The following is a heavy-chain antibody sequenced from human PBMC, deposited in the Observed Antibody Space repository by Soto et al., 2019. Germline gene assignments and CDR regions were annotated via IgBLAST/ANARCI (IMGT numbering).Heavy chain of an antibody. D-gene: IGHD4-4*01. J-gene: IGHJ4*02. CDR3: ARDLQGLYYFDY. V-gene: IGHV1-3*01. CDR2: INGGNGNT. Sequence: QVQVLQSGAEVKKPGASVKVSCKASEYTFTSYTMHWVRQAPGQRLEWMGWINGGNGNTKYSQKFQGRVTITRDTSASTAYMELSRLRSDDTDVYYCARDLQGLYYFDYWGQRTLVTVSS. CDR1: EYTFTSYT.